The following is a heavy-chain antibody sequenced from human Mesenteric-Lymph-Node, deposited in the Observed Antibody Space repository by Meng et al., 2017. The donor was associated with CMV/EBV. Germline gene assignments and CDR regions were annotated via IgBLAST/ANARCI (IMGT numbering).Heavy chain of an antibody. J-gene: IGHJ5*02. CDR1: GGTFSSYT. D-gene: IGHD6-13*01. CDR3: AGGKEAAGSRRFDP. V-gene: IGHV1-69*02. Sequence: QVQLVQSGSEVKKQASSVKVSCKGSGGTFSSYTCSWVRQAPGQAREVMGRIIHILGIANYDQNFQGSVTITAEKSTSTAYMELRSMRSDDTAVYYYAGGKEAAGSRRFDPWGQGTLVTVSS. CDR2: IIHILGIA.